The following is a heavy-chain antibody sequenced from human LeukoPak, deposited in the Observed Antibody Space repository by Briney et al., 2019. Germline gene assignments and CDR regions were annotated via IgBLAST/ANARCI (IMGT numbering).Heavy chain of an antibody. V-gene: IGHV4-39*01. J-gene: IGHJ4*02. CDR2: IYYTGT. Sequence: SETLSLTCTVSGGSISSSYYYWGWLRQPPGKGLEWIGSIYYTGTYYNPSLKSRVSISVDTSKNQFSLKLTSVTAADTAVYYCATPNRGGDCHFFDYWGQGTLVTVSS. CDR3: ATPNRGGDCHFFDY. CDR1: GGSISSSYYY. D-gene: IGHD2-21*01.